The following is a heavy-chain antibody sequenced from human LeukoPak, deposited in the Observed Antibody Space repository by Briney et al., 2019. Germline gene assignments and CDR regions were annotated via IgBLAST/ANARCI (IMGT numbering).Heavy chain of an antibody. Sequence: SQTLSLTCTVSGGSISSSSYYWGWIRQPPGKGLEWIGSIYYSGSTYYNPSLKSRVTISVDTSKNQFSLKLSSVTAADTAVYYCASLRRYYYDSSGYYYANWGQGTLVTVSS. J-gene: IGHJ4*02. CDR2: IYYSGST. D-gene: IGHD3-22*01. CDR3: ASLRRYYYDSSGYYYAN. V-gene: IGHV4-39*01. CDR1: GGSISSSSYY.